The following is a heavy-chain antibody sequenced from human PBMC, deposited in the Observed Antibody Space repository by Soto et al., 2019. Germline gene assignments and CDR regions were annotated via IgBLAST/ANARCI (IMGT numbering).Heavy chain of an antibody. V-gene: IGHV3-21*01. CDR2: ISSSSSYI. CDR1: GFTFSSYS. D-gene: IGHD3-3*01. CDR3: ARGGGYNFWSGYAPYVYYYYSMDV. J-gene: IGHJ6*03. Sequence: EVQLVESGGGLVKPGGSLRLSCAASGFTFSSYSMNWFRHAPGKGLEWVSSISSSSSYIYYADSVKGRFTISRDNAKNSLYLQMNSLRADDTAVYYCARGGGYNFWSGYAPYVYYYYSMDVWGKGTTVTVSS.